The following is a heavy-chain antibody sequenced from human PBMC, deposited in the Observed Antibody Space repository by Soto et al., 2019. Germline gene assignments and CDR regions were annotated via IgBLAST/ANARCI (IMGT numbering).Heavy chain of an antibody. CDR1: GYTFIGYY. D-gene: IGHD3-9*01. J-gene: IGHJ3*02. CDR3: ARDSSYDILTVYSRNAFAI. Sequence: QVQVVQSGAEVKKPGASVKVSCKASGYTFIGYYMHWVRQAPGQGLEWLGWININRGGTNYAQRFQGRVTMTRDTFISTAYMELTRLTFDDTAVDFCARDSSYDILTVYSRNAFAIWGQGTMVTVSS. CDR2: ININRGGT. V-gene: IGHV1-2*02.